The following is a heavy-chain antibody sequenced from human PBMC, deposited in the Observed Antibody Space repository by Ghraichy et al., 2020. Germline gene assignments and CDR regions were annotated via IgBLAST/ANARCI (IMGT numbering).Heavy chain of an antibody. J-gene: IGHJ5*02. D-gene: IGHD2-2*01. CDR2: IYYSGST. Sequence: SQTLSLTCTVSGGSISSYYWSWIRQPPGKGLEWIGYIYYSGSTNYNPSLKSRVTISVDTSKNQFSLKLSSVTAADTAVYYCARGLPPDCSSTSCESWFDPWGQGTLVTVSS. V-gene: IGHV4-59*01. CDR3: ARGLPPDCSSTSCESWFDP. CDR1: GGSISSYY.